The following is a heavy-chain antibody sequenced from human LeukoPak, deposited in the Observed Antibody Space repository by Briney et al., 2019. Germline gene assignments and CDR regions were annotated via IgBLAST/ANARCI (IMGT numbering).Heavy chain of an antibody. D-gene: IGHD1-7*01. CDR1: GFSFSTNW. V-gene: IGHV3-7*01. CDR3: AKEGHLKLEL. J-gene: IGHJ4*02. Sequence: GGSLRLSCVASGFSFSTNWMDWVRQAPGKGLEWVANIKRDGSEKNYVDSVKGRFTVSRDNAKNSLYLEMNSLRAQDTAVYYWAKEGHLKLELWGQGALV. CDR2: IKRDGSEK.